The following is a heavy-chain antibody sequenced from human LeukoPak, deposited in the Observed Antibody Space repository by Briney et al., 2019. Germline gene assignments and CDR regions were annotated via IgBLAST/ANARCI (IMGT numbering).Heavy chain of an antibody. D-gene: IGHD6-6*01. Sequence: ASVKVSCEASGYTFGNYDINWVRQAAGQGLEWMGWMNPNSGNTGYAQKFQGRVTITRDTSINTAYMELSSLRSEDTAVYYCARGSSSSWGGRDDYWGQGTLVTVSS. CDR3: ARGSSSSWGGRDDY. CDR1: GYTFGNYD. CDR2: MNPNSGNT. V-gene: IGHV1-8*03. J-gene: IGHJ4*02.